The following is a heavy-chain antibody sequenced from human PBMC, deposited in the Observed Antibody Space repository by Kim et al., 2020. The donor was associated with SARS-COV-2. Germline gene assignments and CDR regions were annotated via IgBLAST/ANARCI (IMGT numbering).Heavy chain of an antibody. V-gene: IGHV2-5*01. Sequence: SGPTLVNPTETLTLTCTFSGFSFTTYGVGVGWIRQPPGKALEWLTLIYWNDDKHYSPSLQSRLTITKDTSKNQVVLTVTNMDPVDTATYYCAHWTKVAGGLDYWGQGILLTVSS. D-gene: IGHD5-12*01. CDR1: GFSFTTYGVG. CDR2: IYWNDDK. CDR3: AHWTKVAGGLDY. J-gene: IGHJ4*02.